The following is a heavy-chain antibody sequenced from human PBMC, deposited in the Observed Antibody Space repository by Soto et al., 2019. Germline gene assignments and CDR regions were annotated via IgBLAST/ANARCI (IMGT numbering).Heavy chain of an antibody. D-gene: IGHD4-17*01. Sequence: QVQRVQSGAEEKKPGASVKVSCKASGDTFTKYAIHWVRQAPGQTLEWLGWLNAGNGEAKFSENFQGRVTITRDTSASTAYMGLSSLRSEDTAVYYCARVSTGTTLDYWGQGTLVTVSS. CDR2: LNAGNGEA. CDR1: GDTFTKYA. CDR3: ARVSTGTTLDY. J-gene: IGHJ4*02. V-gene: IGHV1-3*05.